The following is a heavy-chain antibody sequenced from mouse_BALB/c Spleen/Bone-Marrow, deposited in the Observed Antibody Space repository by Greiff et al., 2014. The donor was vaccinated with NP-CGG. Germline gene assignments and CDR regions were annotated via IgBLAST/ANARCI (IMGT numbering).Heavy chain of an antibody. CDR3: ARLRRYYGYFDY. J-gene: IGHJ2*01. V-gene: IGHV5-17*02. CDR2: ISSGSSTI. Sequence: EVHLVESGGGLVQPGGSRKLSCAASGFTFSSFGMHWVRQAPEKGLEWVAYISSGSSTIYYADTVKGRFTISRDNPKNTLFPQMISLRSEDTAMYYCARLRRYYGYFDYWGQGTTLTVSS. CDR1: GFTFSSFG. D-gene: IGHD1-1*01.